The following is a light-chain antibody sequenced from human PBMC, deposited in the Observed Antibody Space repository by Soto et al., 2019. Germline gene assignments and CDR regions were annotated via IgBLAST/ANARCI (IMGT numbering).Light chain of an antibody. Sequence: DIQMTQSPSSLSASVGDRVTITCRASQSIDTSLNWYQQRPGKAPDLLIYAASNLQSGVPSRFSGSGSGADFTLTISSLQLDDFATYYCQQSYSSPHMYTFGQGTKLELK. J-gene: IGKJ2*01. CDR3: QQSYSSPHMYT. CDR2: AAS. CDR1: QSIDTS. V-gene: IGKV1-39*01.